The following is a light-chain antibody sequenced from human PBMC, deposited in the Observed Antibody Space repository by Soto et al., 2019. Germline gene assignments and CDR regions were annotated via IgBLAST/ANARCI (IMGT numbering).Light chain of an antibody. J-gene: IGKJ2*01. CDR3: QHRTNWPRT. CDR1: QTVGTF. V-gene: IGKV3-11*01. CDR2: DAS. Sequence: EIVLTQSPATLSLSPGERATLSCRASQTVGTFLAWYQQKPGQAPRLVIYDASKRATGIPARFSGTGSGTDFALTISSIEPEDLAVYYCQHRTNWPRTFGQGTKLDIK.